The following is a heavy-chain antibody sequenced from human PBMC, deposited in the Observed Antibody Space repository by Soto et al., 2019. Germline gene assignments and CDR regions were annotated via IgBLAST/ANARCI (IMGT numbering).Heavy chain of an antibody. D-gene: IGHD5-12*01. J-gene: IGHJ4*02. CDR1: GFTFDDYT. Sequence: EVQLVESGGVVVQPGGSLRLSCAASGFTFDDYTMHWVRQAPGKGLEWVSLISWDGGSTYYADSVKGRFTISRDNSKNSLYLQMNSLRTEDTALYYCAKDFNRVEMATIPSHFFDYWGQGTLVTVSS. CDR3: AKDFNRVEMATIPSHFFDY. V-gene: IGHV3-43*01. CDR2: ISWDGGST.